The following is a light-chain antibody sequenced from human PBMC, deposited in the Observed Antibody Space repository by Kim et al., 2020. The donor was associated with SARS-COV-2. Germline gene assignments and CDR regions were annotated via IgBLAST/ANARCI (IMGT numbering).Light chain of an antibody. J-gene: IGLJ3*02. CDR1: DLRNKY. V-gene: IGLV3-1*01. CDR3: QAWDSSTEGV. CDR2: QDN. Sequence: SYELTQPPSVSVSPRQTVNITCSGDDLRNKYVSWYQQKAGQSPVVVIYQDNKRPSGIPERFSGPNSGNTATLTISGTQSMDEADYYCQAWDSSTEGVFGG.